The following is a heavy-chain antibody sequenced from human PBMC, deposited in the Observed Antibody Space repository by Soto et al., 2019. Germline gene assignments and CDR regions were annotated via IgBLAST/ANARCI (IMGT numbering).Heavy chain of an antibody. D-gene: IGHD3-10*01. Sequence: ASVKVSCKASGYTFTDSGVSWMRQAPGQGLEWMGWINPNNGNTKYAQNFQGRVTMTTDTSTSTAYVELRSLRSDDTAMYYCARSSISGIFYYYYWGQGTLVTVSS. J-gene: IGHJ4*02. CDR1: GYTFTDSG. V-gene: IGHV1-18*01. CDR2: INPNNGNT. CDR3: ARSSISGIFYYYY.